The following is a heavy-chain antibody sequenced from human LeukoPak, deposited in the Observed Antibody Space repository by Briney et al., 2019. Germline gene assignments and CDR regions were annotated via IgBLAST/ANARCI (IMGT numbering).Heavy chain of an antibody. J-gene: IGHJ3*02. V-gene: IGHV3-7*01. CDR1: GFTFSSYW. Sequence: GGSLRLSCAASGFTFSSYWMNWARQAPGKGLEWVASINHNGNVNYYVDSVKGRFTISRDNSKNTLYLQMNSLRAEDTAVYYCARDQSDAFDIWGQGTMVIVSS. CDR3: ARDQSDAFDI. CDR2: INHNGNVN.